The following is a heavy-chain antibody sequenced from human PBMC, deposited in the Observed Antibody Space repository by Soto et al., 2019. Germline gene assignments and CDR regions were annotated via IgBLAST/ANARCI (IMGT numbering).Heavy chain of an antibody. Sequence: QSGGSLRLSCAASGFTFSSYAMSWVRQAPGKGLEWVSAISGSGGSTYYADSVKGRFTISRDNSKNTLYLQMNSLRAEDTAVYYCAKDTKGLGLNYDSSGYSQYYFDYWGQGTLVTVSS. CDR1: GFTFSSYA. D-gene: IGHD3-22*01. CDR3: AKDTKGLGLNYDSSGYSQYYFDY. CDR2: ISGSGGST. V-gene: IGHV3-23*01. J-gene: IGHJ4*02.